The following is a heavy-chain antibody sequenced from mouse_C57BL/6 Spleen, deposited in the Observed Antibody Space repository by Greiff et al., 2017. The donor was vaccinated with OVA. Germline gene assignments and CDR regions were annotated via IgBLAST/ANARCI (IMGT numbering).Heavy chain of an antibody. CDR2: INYDGSST. V-gene: IGHV5-16*01. J-gene: IGHJ2*01. D-gene: IGHD2-3*01. CDR3: ARDGNDYFDY. Sequence: EVMLVESEGGLVQPGSSMKLSCTASGFTFSDYYMAWVRQVPEKGLEWVAIINYDGSSTYYLDSLKSRFIISRDNAKNILYLQMSSLKSEDTATYYCARDGNDYFDYWGQGTTLTVSS. CDR1: GFTFSDYY.